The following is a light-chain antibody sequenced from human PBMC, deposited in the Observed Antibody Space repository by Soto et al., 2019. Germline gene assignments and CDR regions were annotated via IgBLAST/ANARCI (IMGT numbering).Light chain of an antibody. J-gene: IGKJ2*01. V-gene: IGKV1-5*03. CDR1: QSISVW. CDR2: QAS. Sequence: DIPMTQSPSTLSASVGDRVTITCRASQSISVWLAWYQQKPGKAPNLLIYQASYLQSGVPSRFSGSGSGTEFTLTISSLQPDDFATFFCQHYYTYPYTFGQGTKLEIK. CDR3: QHYYTYPYT.